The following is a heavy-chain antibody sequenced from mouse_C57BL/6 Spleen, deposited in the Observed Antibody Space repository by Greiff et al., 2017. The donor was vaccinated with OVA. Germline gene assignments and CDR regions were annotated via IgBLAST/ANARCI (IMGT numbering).Heavy chain of an antibody. Sequence: EVNVVESEGGLVQPGSSMKLSCTASGFTFSDYYMAWVRQVPEKGLEWVANINYDGSSTYYLDSLKSRFIISRDNAKNILYLQMSSLKSEDTATYYCARADYDNAMDYWGQGTSVTVSS. CDR3: ARADYDNAMDY. J-gene: IGHJ4*01. CDR2: INYDGSST. D-gene: IGHD2-4*01. CDR1: GFTFSDYY. V-gene: IGHV5-16*01.